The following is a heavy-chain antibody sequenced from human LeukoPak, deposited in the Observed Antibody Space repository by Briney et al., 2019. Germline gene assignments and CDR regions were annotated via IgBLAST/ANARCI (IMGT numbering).Heavy chain of an antibody. D-gene: IGHD1-26*01. CDR3: AKDLIVGATGDVFDI. J-gene: IGHJ3*02. Sequence: PGGSLRLSCAASGFTFSTYSMNWLRQAPGKGLEWVSSISSSGSYMYYADSVKGRFTISRDNARNSLYLQMNSLRAEDTAVYYCAKDLIVGATGDVFDIWGQGTMVTVSS. CDR1: GFTFSTYS. CDR2: ISSSGSYM. V-gene: IGHV3-21*01.